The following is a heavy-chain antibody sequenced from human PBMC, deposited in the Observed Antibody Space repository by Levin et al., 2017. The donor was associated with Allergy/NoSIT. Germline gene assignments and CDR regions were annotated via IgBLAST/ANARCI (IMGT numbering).Heavy chain of an antibody. V-gene: IGHV3-23*01. CDR1: GFTFSTYV. CDR3: AKPRGGTYYFDF. D-gene: IGHD3-16*01. CDR2: INYSGGNT. J-gene: IGHJ4*02. Sequence: GGSLRLSCAASGFTFSTYVMSWVRQAPGKGLEWVSSINYSGGNTYYADSVKGRFTISRDNSKNTLYLQMNSLRAEDTAIFYCAKPRGGTYYFDFWGQGTLVTVSS.